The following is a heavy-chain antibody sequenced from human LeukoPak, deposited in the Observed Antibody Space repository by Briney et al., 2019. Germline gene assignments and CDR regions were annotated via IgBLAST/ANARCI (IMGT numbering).Heavy chain of an antibody. V-gene: IGHV4-34*01. J-gene: IGHJ4*02. CDR2: INRSGST. Sequence: SETLSLTRAVYGGSFSGYYWSWIRQPPGKGLEWIGEINRSGSTNYNPSLKSRVTISVDTSKNQFSLKLSSVTAADTAVYYCARSGGGLGYYDFWSGYSAPFDYWGQGTLVTVSP. D-gene: IGHD3-3*01. CDR3: ARSGGGLGYYDFWSGYSAPFDY. CDR1: GGSFSGYY.